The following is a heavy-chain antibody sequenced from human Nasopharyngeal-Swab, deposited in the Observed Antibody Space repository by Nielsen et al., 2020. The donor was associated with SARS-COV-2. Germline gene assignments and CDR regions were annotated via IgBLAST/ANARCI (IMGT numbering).Heavy chain of an antibody. Sequence: WIRQPPGKGLLWVSRIDTDGTISDYADPVKGRFTISRDNAKNTLYLQMNSLRAEDTAVYYCARDVGGRDNYWGQGALVTVSS. CDR3: ARDVGGRDNY. J-gene: IGHJ4*02. CDR2: IDTDGTIS. V-gene: IGHV3-74*01. D-gene: IGHD2-15*01.